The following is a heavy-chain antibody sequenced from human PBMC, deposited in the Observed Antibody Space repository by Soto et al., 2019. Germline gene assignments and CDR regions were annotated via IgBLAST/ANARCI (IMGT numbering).Heavy chain of an antibody. CDR2: IIPIFGTA. J-gene: IGHJ6*02. Sequence: QVQLVQSGAEVKKPGYSVKVSCKASGGTFSSYAISWVRQSPGQGGEWMGGIIPIFGTANYAQKLQGRVTISADESTSTAYMELSSLRAEDTSVYYCARDWRAARTPSYCHDGSAVWGQGTTVTVSS. CDR1: GGTFSSYA. CDR3: ARDWRAARTPSYCHDGSAV. V-gene: IGHV1-69*01. D-gene: IGHD6-6*01.